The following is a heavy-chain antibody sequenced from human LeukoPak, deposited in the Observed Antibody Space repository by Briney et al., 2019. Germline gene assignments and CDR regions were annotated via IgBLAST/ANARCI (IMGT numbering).Heavy chain of an antibody. CDR1: GFTFSSYA. J-gene: IGHJ4*02. D-gene: IGHD1-14*01. CDR3: ARDLRRGEIDY. CDR2: ISYDGSNK. Sequence: GGSLRLSCAASGFTFSSYAMHWVRQAPGKVLEWVAVISYDGSNKYYADSVKGRFTISRDNSKNTLYLQMNSLRAEDTAVYYCARDLRRGEIDYWGQGTLVTVSS. V-gene: IGHV3-30*04.